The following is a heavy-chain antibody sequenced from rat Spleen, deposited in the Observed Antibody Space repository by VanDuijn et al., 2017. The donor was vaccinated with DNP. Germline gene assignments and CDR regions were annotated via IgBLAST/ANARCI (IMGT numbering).Heavy chain of an antibody. CDR1: GFTFSDYG. V-gene: IGHV5-22*01. CDR3: ARRGYNNAWYLYF. Sequence: EVQLVESGGGLVQPGRSMKLSCAASGFTFSDYGMAWVRQAPTKGLELVAYISYAGGSTSYGDSVKGRFTISRDNAKSTLYLQMNSLRSEDMATYYCARRGYNNAWYLYFWGLGTMVTVSP. CDR2: ISYAGGST. J-gene: IGHJ1*01. D-gene: IGHD1-10*01.